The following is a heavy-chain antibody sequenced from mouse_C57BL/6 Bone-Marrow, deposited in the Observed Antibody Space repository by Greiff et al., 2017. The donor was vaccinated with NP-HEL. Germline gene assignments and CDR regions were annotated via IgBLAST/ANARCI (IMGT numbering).Heavy chain of an antibody. V-gene: IGHV1-81*01. CDR1: GYTFTSYG. D-gene: IGHD2-14*01. CDR3: ARWRYHAWFAY. CDR2: IYPRGGNT. Sequence: QVQLQQSGAELARPGASVKLSCKASGYTFTSYGISWVKQRTGQGLEWIGDIYPRGGNTYYNEKLKGKATLTADKSSSTAYLDLRSLTSWDSAVYVCARWRYHAWFAYWGQGTLVTVSA. J-gene: IGHJ3*01.